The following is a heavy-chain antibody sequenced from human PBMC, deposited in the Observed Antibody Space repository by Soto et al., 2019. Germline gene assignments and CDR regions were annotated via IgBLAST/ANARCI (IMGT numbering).Heavy chain of an antibody. J-gene: IGHJ4*01. CDR1: GYNFTNFD. V-gene: IGHV1-8*01. Sequence: ASVKVSCKTSGYNFTNFDINWVRQAPGRGLVWMGWMNPSSGETGSAQNFQGRVTMTRDISTRTFFMQLTSLRSEDTAIYYCARLAEYCNGIKCYSNFDFWGRGTQLTVSA. D-gene: IGHD2-15*01. CDR2: MNPSSGET. CDR3: ARLAEYCNGIKCYSNFDF.